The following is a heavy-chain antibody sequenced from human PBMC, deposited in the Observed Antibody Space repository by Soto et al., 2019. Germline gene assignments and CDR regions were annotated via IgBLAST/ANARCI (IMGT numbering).Heavy chain of an antibody. CDR3: TTDVRQLTDS. D-gene: IGHD2-2*01. J-gene: IGHJ5*01. CDR2: IKSRTDGGTT. CDR1: GFTFSKAW. V-gene: IGHV3-15*01. Sequence: EVQLVESGGGLVRPGGSLRLSCAASGFTFSKAWMNWVRQAPGKGLEWVGRIKSRTDGGTTEHAASVKGRFTISRDDSNNTLYLQMNDLKTEDTGLYYCTTDVRQLTDSWGQGTLVTVSS.